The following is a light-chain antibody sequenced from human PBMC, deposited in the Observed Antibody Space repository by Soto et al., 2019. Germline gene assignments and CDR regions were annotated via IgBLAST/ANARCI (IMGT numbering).Light chain of an antibody. CDR3: QQYCSSRT. CDR2: GAS. J-gene: IGKJ1*01. CDR1: QSVSSSY. V-gene: IGKV3-20*01. Sequence: EIVLTQSPGTLSFSPGERATLSCRASQSVSSSYLAWYQQKPGQAPRLLIYGASTRATGIPDRFSGSGSGTDFPLTISRLEPEDFAVNYCQQYCSSRTFGQGTKVEIK.